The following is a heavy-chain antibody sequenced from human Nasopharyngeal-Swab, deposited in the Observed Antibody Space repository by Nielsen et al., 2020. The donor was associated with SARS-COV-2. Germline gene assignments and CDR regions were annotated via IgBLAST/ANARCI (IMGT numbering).Heavy chain of an antibody. V-gene: IGHV3-33*01. Sequence: GESLKISCAAAGFTFSSYGMHWVRQAPGKGLGWVAVIWYDGSNKYYADSVKGRFTISRDNSKNTLYLQMNSLRAEDTAVYYCARAIYCSSTSCFGFDYWGQGTLVTVSS. CDR3: ARAIYCSSTSCFGFDY. D-gene: IGHD2-2*01. CDR2: IWYDGSNK. J-gene: IGHJ4*02. CDR1: GFTFSSYG.